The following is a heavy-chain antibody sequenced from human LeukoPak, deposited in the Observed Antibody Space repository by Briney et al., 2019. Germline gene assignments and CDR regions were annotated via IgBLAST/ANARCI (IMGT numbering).Heavy chain of an antibody. CDR2: ISSSSSYI. CDR3: ARDRSRGSGWDFDY. D-gene: IGHD6-19*01. J-gene: IGHJ4*02. CDR1: GFTFSSYS. Sequence: GGSLRLSCAASGFTFSSYSMNWVRQAPGMGLEWVSSISSSSSYIYYADSVKGRFTISRDNAKNSLYLQMNSLRAEDTAVYYCARDRSRGSGWDFDYWGQGTLVTVSS. V-gene: IGHV3-21*01.